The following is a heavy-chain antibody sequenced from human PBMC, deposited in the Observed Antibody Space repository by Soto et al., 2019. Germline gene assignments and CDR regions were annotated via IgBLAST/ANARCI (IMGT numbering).Heavy chain of an antibody. CDR1: GFTFSSYA. J-gene: IGHJ6*02. Sequence: GGSLRLSCAASGFTFSSYAMSWVRQAPGKGLEWVSAIGGSGGSTYYADSVKGRFTISRDNSKNTLYLQMNSLRAEDTAVYYCAKPNYSSSSYYYYGMDVWGQGTTVTVSS. D-gene: IGHD6-6*01. CDR3: AKPNYSSSSYYYYGMDV. CDR2: IGGSGGST. V-gene: IGHV3-23*01.